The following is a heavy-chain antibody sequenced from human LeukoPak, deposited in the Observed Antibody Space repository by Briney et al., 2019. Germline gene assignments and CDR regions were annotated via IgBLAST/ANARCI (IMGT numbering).Heavy chain of an antibody. CDR2: IYYSGST. Sequence: SETLSLTCTVSGGSISSYYWSWIRQPPGKGLEWIGYIYYSGSTNYVPSHKSRVTISVDTSKNQFSLKLSSVTAADTAVYYCARDSFSYFDYWGQGTLVTVSS. CDR1: GGSISSYY. CDR3: ARDSFSYFDY. V-gene: IGHV4-59*01. J-gene: IGHJ4*02. D-gene: IGHD3-16*01.